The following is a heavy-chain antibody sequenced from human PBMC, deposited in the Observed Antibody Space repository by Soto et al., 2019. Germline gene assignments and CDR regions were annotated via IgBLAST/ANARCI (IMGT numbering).Heavy chain of an antibody. CDR2: INDSGNI. J-gene: IGHJ6*03. D-gene: IGHD3-10*01. CDR1: GGSFSGYQ. Sequence: QVQLQQWGAGLLKPSETLSLTCAVYGGSFSGYQWSWIRQTPGKGLEWIGEINDSGNINYNPSLKSRVTILVDTAKKQISLKLSSVTAATTAVYSCARGLILWFGELSRRGGYYYYMDVWGKGTTVTVSS. V-gene: IGHV4-34*01. CDR3: ARGLILWFGELSRRGGYYYYMDV.